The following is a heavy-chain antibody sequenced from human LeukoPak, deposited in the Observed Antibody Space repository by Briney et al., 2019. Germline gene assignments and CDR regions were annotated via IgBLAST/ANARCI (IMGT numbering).Heavy chain of an antibody. D-gene: IGHD3-3*01. CDR1: GGSISSYY. J-gene: IGHJ4*02. CDR2: IYYSGST. Sequence: SETLSLTCTVSGGSISSYYWSWIRQPPGKGLEWIGYIYYSGSTNYNPSLKSRVTISVDTSKNQFSLKLSSVTAADTAVYYCARASEEFLEWLLYRDYFDYWGQGTLVTVSS. V-gene: IGHV4-59*08. CDR3: ARASEEFLEWLLYRDYFDY.